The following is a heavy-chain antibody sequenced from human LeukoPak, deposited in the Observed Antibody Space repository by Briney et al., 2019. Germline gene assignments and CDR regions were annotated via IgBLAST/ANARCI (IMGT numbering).Heavy chain of an antibody. CDR2: IYYSGST. Sequence: PSETLSLTCTVSGGSISSGGYYWSWIHQHPGKGLEWIGYIYYSGSTYYNPSLKSRVTISVDTSKNQFSLKLSSVTAADTAVYYCARYYYDSSGYYSLDYWGQGTLVTVSS. V-gene: IGHV4-31*03. CDR1: GGSISSGGYY. D-gene: IGHD3-22*01. CDR3: ARYYYDSSGYYSLDY. J-gene: IGHJ4*02.